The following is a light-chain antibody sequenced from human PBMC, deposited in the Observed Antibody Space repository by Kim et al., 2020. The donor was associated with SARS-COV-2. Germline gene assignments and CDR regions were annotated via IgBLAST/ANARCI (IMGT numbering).Light chain of an antibody. CDR1: TGAVTSGYY. CDR3: LLYYGGAQVGV. J-gene: IGLJ3*02. Sequence: GTVTLTCASSTGAVTSGYYPNWFQQKPGQAPRALIYSTSYKHSWTPARFSGSLLGGKAALTLSGVQPEDEADYYCLLYYGGAQVGVFGGGTQLTVL. V-gene: IGLV7-43*01. CDR2: STS.